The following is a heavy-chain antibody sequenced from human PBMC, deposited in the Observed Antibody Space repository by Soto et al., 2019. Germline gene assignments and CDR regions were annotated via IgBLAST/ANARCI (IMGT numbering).Heavy chain of an antibody. CDR1: GYTFTSYG. CDR3: AREKAGVGLWLRWFDP. V-gene: IGHV1-18*01. D-gene: IGHD5-18*01. CDR2: ISAYNGNT. Sequence: QVQLVQSGAAVKKPGASVKVSCKSSGYTFTSYGISWVRQAPGQGLEWMGWISAYNGNTNYAQKLQGRVTMTTDTSTSTAYMELRSLRSDDTAVYYCAREKAGVGLWLRWFDPWGQGTLVTVSS. J-gene: IGHJ5*02.